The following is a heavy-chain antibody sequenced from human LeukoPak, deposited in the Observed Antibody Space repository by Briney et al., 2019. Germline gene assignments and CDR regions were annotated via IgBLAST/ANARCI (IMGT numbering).Heavy chain of an antibody. CDR3: AKDTRTIIVVASDY. J-gene: IGHJ4*02. V-gene: IGHV3-23*01. Sequence: GGSLRLSCAASGFTFSSYAMSWVRQAPGKGLEWVSAISGSGGSTYYADSVKGRFTISRDNSKNTLYLQMNSLTAEDTAVYYCAKDTRTIIVVASDYWGQGTLVNVSS. D-gene: IGHD3-22*01. CDR2: ISGSGGST. CDR1: GFTFSSYA.